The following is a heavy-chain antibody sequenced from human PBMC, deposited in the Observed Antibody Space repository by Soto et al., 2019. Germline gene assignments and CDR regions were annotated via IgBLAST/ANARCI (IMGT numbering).Heavy chain of an antibody. CDR3: ARDRQRGYCTGDSCYSYFDY. CDR1: SGPFSGYY. CDR2: INHGGYT. Sequence: QVQLQQWGAGLLKPSETLSLTCAIYSGPFSGYYWNWIRQPPGKGLEWIGEINHGGYTNYNPSLKSRVTMSVDTSKNQFSLKLTSVTAADTAVYYCARDRQRGYCTGDSCYSYFDYWGQGTQVIVSS. D-gene: IGHD2-15*01. J-gene: IGHJ4*02. V-gene: IGHV4-34*01.